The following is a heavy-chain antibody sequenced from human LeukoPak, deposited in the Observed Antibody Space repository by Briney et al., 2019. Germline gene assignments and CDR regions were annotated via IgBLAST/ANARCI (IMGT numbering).Heavy chain of an antibody. Sequence: SETLSLTCTVSGGSFSGYYWSWLRQPAGKGLEWIGRIYTSRNINFNPSLKSRVTMSVDTSKNQVSLKLNSVTAADTAVYYCARNNWNNGFDIWGQGTMVTVSS. V-gene: IGHV4-4*07. D-gene: IGHD1/OR15-1a*01. CDR1: GGSFSGYY. CDR3: ARNNWNNGFDI. CDR2: IYTSRNI. J-gene: IGHJ3*02.